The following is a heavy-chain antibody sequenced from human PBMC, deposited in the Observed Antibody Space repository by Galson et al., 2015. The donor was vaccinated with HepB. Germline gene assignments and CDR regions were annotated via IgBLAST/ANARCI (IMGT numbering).Heavy chain of an antibody. V-gene: IGHV3-23*01. CDR1: GFTFSSYA. Sequence: SLRLSCAASGFTFSSYAMSWVRQAPGKGLEWVSAISGSGGSTYYADSVKGRFTISRDNSKNTLYLQMNSLRAEDTAVYYCAKSGVVVVVAANDYWGQGTLVTVSS. J-gene: IGHJ4*02. CDR2: ISGSGGST. CDR3: AKSGVVVVVAANDY. D-gene: IGHD2-15*01.